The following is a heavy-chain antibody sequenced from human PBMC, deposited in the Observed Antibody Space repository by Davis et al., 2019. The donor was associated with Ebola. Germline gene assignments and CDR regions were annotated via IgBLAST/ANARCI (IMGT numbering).Heavy chain of an antibody. CDR2: ISAYNGNT. D-gene: IGHD3-3*01. J-gene: IGHJ5*02. Sequence: ASVKVSCKASGYTFTSYGISWVRQAPGQGLEWMGWISAYNGNTNYAQKLQGRVTMTTDKSTSTAYMELSSLRSEDTAVYYCASEGGVVITHNWFDPWGQGTLVTVSS. CDR3: ASEGGVVITHNWFDP. CDR1: GYTFTSYG. V-gene: IGHV1-18*01.